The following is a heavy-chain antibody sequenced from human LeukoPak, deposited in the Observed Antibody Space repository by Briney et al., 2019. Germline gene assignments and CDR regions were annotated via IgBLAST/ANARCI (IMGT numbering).Heavy chain of an antibody. J-gene: IGHJ4*02. Sequence: KSSQTLSLTCTVSGVSISSGGYYWSWIRQHPGRGLEWIGYIYYSGSTYYNPSLKSRVTISVDTSKNQFSLKLSSVTAADTAVYYCAKTTVSLYFDYWGQGTLVTVSS. CDR1: GVSISSGGYY. CDR2: IYYSGST. V-gene: IGHV4-31*03. CDR3: AKTTVSLYFDY. D-gene: IGHD4-11*01.